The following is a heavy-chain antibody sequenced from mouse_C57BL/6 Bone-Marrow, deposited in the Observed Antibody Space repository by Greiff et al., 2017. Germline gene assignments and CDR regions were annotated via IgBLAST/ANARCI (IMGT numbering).Heavy chain of an antibody. CDR2: ISSGGDYI. D-gene: IGHD1-1*01. CDR3: TRERDYYGSSSFDY. Sequence: EVKVEESGEGLVKPGGSLKLSCAASGFTFSSYAMSWVRQTPEKRLEWVAYISSGGDYIYYADTVKGRFTISRDNARNTLYLQMSSLKSEDTAMYYCTRERDYYGSSSFDYWGQGTTLTVSS. V-gene: IGHV5-9-1*02. CDR1: GFTFSSYA. J-gene: IGHJ2*01.